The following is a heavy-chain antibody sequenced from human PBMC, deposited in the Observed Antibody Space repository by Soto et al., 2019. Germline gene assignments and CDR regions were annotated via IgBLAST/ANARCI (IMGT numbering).Heavy chain of an antibody. V-gene: IGHV3-23*01. Sequence: EVQLLESGGGLVQPGGSLRLSCAASGFTFSNYAMSWVRQAPGKGLEWVSGISGGGGSSYYADSVKGRFTISRDNSKXXLXXXXXXXXXXXXXVYYCAHNCGVDCHSVFFYWGQGTLVIVSS. J-gene: IGHJ4*02. CDR3: AHNCGVDCHSVFFY. D-gene: IGHD2-21*02. CDR1: GFTFSNYA. CDR2: ISGGGGSS.